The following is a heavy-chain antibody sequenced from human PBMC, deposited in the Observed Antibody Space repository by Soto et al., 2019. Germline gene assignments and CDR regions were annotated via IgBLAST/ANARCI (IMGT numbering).Heavy chain of an antibody. CDR1: GFTFSSYA. Sequence: GGSLRLSCAASGFTFSSYAMSWVRQAPGKGLEWVSAISGSGGSTYYADSVKGRFTISRDNSKNTLYLQMNSLRAEDTAVYYCAKDFSPRITIFGVAPLDAFDIWGQGTMVTVSS. J-gene: IGHJ3*02. D-gene: IGHD3-3*01. CDR3: AKDFSPRITIFGVAPLDAFDI. CDR2: ISGSGGST. V-gene: IGHV3-23*01.